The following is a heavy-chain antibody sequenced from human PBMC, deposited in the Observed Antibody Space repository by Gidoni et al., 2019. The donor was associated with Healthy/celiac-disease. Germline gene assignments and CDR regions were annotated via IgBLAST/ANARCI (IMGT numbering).Heavy chain of an antibody. CDR3: TTDFRFTEPYYYYYGMDV. CDR1: GFTFSNAW. CDR2: IKSKTDGGTT. J-gene: IGHJ6*02. Sequence: EVQLVESGGGLVKPGGSLRLSCAASGFTFSNAWISWVRQAPGKGLEWVGRIKSKTDGGTTDYAAPVKGRFTISRDDSKNTLYLQMNSLKTEDTAVYYCTTDFRFTEPYYYYYGMDVWGQGTTVTVSS. D-gene: IGHD3-3*01. V-gene: IGHV3-15*01.